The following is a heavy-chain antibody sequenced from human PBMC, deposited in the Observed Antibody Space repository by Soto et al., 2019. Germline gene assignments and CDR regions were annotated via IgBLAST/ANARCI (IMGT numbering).Heavy chain of an antibody. CDR1: GGSFSGYY. Sequence: SETLSLTCAVYGGSFSGYYWSWIRQPPGKGLEWIGEINHSGSTNYNPSLKSRVTISVDTSKNQFSLKLSSVTAADTAVYYCARDGGYDLNYYYYGMDVWGQGTTVTVSS. J-gene: IGHJ6*02. CDR2: INHSGST. V-gene: IGHV4-34*01. D-gene: IGHD5-12*01. CDR3: ARDGGYDLNYYYYGMDV.